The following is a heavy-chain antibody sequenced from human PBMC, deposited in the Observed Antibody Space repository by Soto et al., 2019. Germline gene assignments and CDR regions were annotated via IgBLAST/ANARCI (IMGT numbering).Heavy chain of an antibody. CDR1: GGTFSSYA. CDR2: IIPIFGTA. V-gene: IGHV1-69*13. J-gene: IGHJ6*02. D-gene: IGHD5-18*01. Sequence: SVKVSCKASGGTFSSYAISWVRQAPGQGLEWMGGIIPIFGTANYAQKFQGRVTITADESTSTAYMELSSLRSEDTAVYYCARSGYSDGYERYYYYYGMDVWGQGTTVTVSS. CDR3: ARSGYSDGYERYYYYYGMDV.